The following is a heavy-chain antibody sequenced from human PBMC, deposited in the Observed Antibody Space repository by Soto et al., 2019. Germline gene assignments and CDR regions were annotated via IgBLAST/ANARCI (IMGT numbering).Heavy chain of an antibody. Sequence: ASVKVSCKASGYTFTSYAMHWVRQAPGQRLDWMGWINAGNGNTKYSQKFQGRVTITRDTSASTAYMELSSLRSEDTAVYYCARDPGYYGSAALYYYGMDVWGQGTTVTVSS. D-gene: IGHD3-10*01. V-gene: IGHV1-3*01. CDR1: GYTFTSYA. CDR3: ARDPGYYGSAALYYYGMDV. CDR2: INAGNGNT. J-gene: IGHJ6*02.